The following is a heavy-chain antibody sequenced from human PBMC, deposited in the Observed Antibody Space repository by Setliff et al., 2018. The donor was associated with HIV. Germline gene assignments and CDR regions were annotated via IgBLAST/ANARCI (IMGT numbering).Heavy chain of an antibody. CDR2: INAGNGNT. CDR1: GYTFSYA. V-gene: IGHV1-3*01. Sequence: GGSLRLSCKASGYTFSYAMHWVRQAPGQRLEWMGWINAGNGNTKYSQKFQGRVTITRDTSASTAYMELSSLRSEDTAVYYCASIDCGGDCYSYYYYGMDVWGQGTTVTVSS. J-gene: IGHJ6*02. D-gene: IGHD2-21*02. CDR3: ASIDCGGDCYSYYYYGMDV.